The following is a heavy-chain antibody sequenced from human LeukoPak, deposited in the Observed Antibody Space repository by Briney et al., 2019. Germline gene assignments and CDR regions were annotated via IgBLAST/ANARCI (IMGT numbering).Heavy chain of an antibody. J-gene: IGHJ4*02. CDR2: ISSSGSTI. CDR3: AREELATVTAFDY. CDR1: GFTFSSYE. V-gene: IGHV3-48*03. D-gene: IGHD4-17*01. Sequence: GGSLRLSCAASGFTFSSYEMNWVRQAPGKGLEWVSYISSSGSTIYYADSVKGRFTISRDNAKNSLYLQMNSLRAEDTAVYYCAREELATVTAFDYWGQGTLVTVSS.